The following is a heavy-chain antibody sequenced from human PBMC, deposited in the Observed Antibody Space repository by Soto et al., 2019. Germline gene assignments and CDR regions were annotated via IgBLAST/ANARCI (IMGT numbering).Heavy chain of an antibody. D-gene: IGHD2-2*01. CDR1: GYTFTSYA. CDR2: INAGNGNT. CDR3: ARSRGCSSTSCFNWFDP. Sequence: WASVKVSCKASGYTFTSYAMHWVRQAPGQRLEWMGWINAGNGNTKYSQKFQGRVTITRDTSASTAYMELSSLRSEDTAVYYCARSRGCSSTSCFNWFDPWGQGTLVTVSS. J-gene: IGHJ5*02. V-gene: IGHV1-3*01.